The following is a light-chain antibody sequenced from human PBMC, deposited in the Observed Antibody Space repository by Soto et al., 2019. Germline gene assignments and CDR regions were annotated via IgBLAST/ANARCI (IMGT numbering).Light chain of an antibody. CDR1: QGVSNY. CDR3: QQRYRTPHT. Sequence: DIQMTQSPSSLSASVGDRVTISCRASQGVSNYLIWYQQRQGRAPKLLIYAASNLVSGVPSRFSGSGSGTNFPLTISSLQPEDFATYYCQQRYRTPHTFGQGKKLETK. J-gene: IGKJ2*01. CDR2: AAS. V-gene: IGKV1-39*01.